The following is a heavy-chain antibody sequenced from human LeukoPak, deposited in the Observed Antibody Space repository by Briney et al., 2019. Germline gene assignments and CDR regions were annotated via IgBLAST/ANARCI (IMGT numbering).Heavy chain of an antibody. CDR1: GGSVSSDNR. CDR2: IHHSGNA. V-gene: IGHV4-4*02. J-gene: IGHJ4*02. D-gene: IGHD3-9*01. CDR3: AKAGVWLPAV. Sequence: PSETLSLTCAVSGGSVSSDNRWSWVRQPPGKGLEWIGGIHHSGNANYSPSLKSRVTISLDKSRNQFSLKLNSVTAADTAVYYCAKAGVWLPAVWGQGTLVTVSS.